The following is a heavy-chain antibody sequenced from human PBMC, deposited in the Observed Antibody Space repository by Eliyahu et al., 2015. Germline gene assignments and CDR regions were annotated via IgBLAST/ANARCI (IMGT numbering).Heavy chain of an antibody. V-gene: IGHV3-53*04. Sequence: EVQLVESGGGLVQPGGSLRLSCAASGFTVSSXYMSWVRQAPGKGXEWVSVIYSGGSTYXADSVKGRFTISRHNSKNTLYLQMNSLRAEDTAVYYCARELAYCSGGSCYSWFDPWGQGTLVTVSS. CDR2: IYSGGST. CDR3: ARELAYCSGGSCYSWFDP. J-gene: IGHJ5*02. D-gene: IGHD2-15*01. CDR1: GFTVSSXY.